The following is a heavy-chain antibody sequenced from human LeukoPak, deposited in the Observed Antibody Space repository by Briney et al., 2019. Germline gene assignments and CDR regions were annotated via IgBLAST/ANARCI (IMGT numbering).Heavy chain of an antibody. CDR2: IYYTGST. Sequence: SQTLSLTCAVSGGSISRSGYSWSWIRQPPGKGLDWIAYIYYTGSTYYNPSLKSRVNISLDTSKNQFSLKLTSVTAADTAVYYCARGGDSSGYEGRFDPWGQGTLVTVSS. CDR3: ARGGDSSGYEGRFDP. V-gene: IGHV4-30-4*07. J-gene: IGHJ5*02. CDR1: GGSISRSGYS. D-gene: IGHD3-22*01.